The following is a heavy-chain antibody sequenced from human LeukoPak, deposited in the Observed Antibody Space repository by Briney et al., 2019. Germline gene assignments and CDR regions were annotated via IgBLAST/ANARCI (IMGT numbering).Heavy chain of an antibody. V-gene: IGHV4-4*09. Sequence: PSETLSLTCTVSGDSISGYSWSWIRQSPEKGLEWIGLIQTSGTTKYNPSLKGRVSISVDTSKTQVSLKVSSVTAADTAAYYCARRVTSKAVRPNIYQFMDVWGKGTTVTVSS. CDR1: GDSISGYS. J-gene: IGHJ6*03. CDR3: ARRVTSKAVRPNIYQFMDV. D-gene: IGHD6-19*01. CDR2: IQTSGTT.